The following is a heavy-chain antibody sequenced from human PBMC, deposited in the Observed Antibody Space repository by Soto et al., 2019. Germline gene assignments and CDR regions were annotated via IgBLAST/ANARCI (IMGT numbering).Heavy chain of an antibody. D-gene: IGHD2-15*01. CDR3: ARGCTGGSCYYMDV. V-gene: IGHV1-3*01. J-gene: IGHJ6*03. CDR1: GYTFTTYA. CDR2: INGGNGDT. Sequence: ASVKVSCKASGYTFTTYAMHWVRQAPGQRLEWMGWINGGNGDTKYSQKFQGRVTITRDTSASTAYMELSSLRSEDTAVYYCARGCTGGSCYYMDVWGKGTTVTVSS.